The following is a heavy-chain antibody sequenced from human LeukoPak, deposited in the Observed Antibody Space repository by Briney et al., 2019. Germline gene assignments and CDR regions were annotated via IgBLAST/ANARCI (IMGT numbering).Heavy chain of an antibody. Sequence: GGSLRLSCVASGFTFSSYSMNWVRQAPGKGLEWVSSISSRSNYIYYADSVKGRFTISRDNAKNSLYLQMNSLRAEDTAVYYCAELGITMIGGVWGKGTTVTISS. CDR1: GFTFSSYS. D-gene: IGHD3-10*02. V-gene: IGHV3-21*01. CDR3: AELGITMIGGV. CDR2: ISSRSNYI. J-gene: IGHJ6*04.